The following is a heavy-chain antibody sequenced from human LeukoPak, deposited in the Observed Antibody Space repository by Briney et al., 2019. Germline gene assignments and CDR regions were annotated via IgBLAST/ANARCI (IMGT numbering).Heavy chain of an antibody. CDR2: IYYSGST. CDR3: ARDSSSDYYYYGMDV. D-gene: IGHD6-6*01. J-gene: IGHJ6*02. CDR1: GGSISSYY. V-gene: IGHV4-59*01. Sequence: SETLSLTCTVSGGSISSYYWSWIRQPPGKGLEWIRYIYYSGSTNHNPSLKSRVTISVDTSKNQFSLKLSSVTAADTAVYYCARDSSSDYYYYGMDVWGQGTTVTVSS.